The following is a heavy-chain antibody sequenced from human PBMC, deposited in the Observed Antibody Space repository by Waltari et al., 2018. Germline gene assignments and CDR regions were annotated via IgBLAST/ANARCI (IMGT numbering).Heavy chain of an antibody. D-gene: IGHD3-16*01. J-gene: IGHJ4*02. CDR1: GFHFRRFW. CDR3: AKDLHWGQTDY. Sequence: EVQLVESGGGLVQPGGSLRLNCAACGFHFRRFWMHWVRQVPGEGLVWVARIKNDGSDSGYADSVKGRFTISRDNAKNTLYLEMNSLRVEDTAVYYCAKDLHWGQTDYWGQGTLVTVSS. CDR2: IKNDGSDS. V-gene: IGHV3-74*01.